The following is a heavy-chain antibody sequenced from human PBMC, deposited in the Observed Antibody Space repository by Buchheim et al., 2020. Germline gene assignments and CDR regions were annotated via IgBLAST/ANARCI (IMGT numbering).Heavy chain of an antibody. D-gene: IGHD4-17*01. CDR2: INPSCGST. V-gene: IGHV1-46*01. J-gene: IGHJ5*02. CDR1: GYTFTSYY. CDR3: ARGKGTTVTTVWFDP. Sequence: QVQLVQSGAEVKTPGASVKVSCKASGYTFTSYYMHWVRQAPGQGLEWMGIINPSCGSTSYAQQFQGRVTMTRDTSTSTVYMEVSSLRAEDTDVYECARGKGTTVTTVWFDPWGQGTL.